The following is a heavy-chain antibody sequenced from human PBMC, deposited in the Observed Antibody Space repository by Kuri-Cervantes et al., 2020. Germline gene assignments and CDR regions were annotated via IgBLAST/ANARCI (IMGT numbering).Heavy chain of an antibody. J-gene: IGHJ4*02. D-gene: IGHD3-3*01. V-gene: IGHV4-59*01. CDR1: GGSISSYY. Sequence: GSLRLSCTVSGGSISSYYWSWIRQPPGKGLEWIGYIYYSGSTNYNPSLKSRVTISVDTSKNQSSLKLSSVTAADTAVCYCARGPLRGVFDYWGQGTLVTVSS. CDR3: ARGPLRGVFDY. CDR2: IYYSGST.